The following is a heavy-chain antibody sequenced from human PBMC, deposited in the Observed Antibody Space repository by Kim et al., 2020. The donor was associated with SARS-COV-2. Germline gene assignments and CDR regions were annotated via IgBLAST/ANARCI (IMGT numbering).Heavy chain of an antibody. CDR1: GFRFSDYY. Sequence: GGSLRLSCAASGFRFSDYYMTWIRHVPGKGLEWLSIISNSGSYTAYADSVKGRFTISRDNAKNSLVLEMGSLRGEDTAVYYCARDIVASRFQYYGMDVWGQGTSVTVSS. CDR2: ISNSGSYT. V-gene: IGHV3-11*06. D-gene: IGHD6-13*01. J-gene: IGHJ6*02. CDR3: ARDIVASRFQYYGMDV.